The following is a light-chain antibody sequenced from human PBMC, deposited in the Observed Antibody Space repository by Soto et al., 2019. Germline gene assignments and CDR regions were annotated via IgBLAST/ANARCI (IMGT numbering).Light chain of an antibody. CDR1: QSISSY. J-gene: IGKJ1*01. V-gene: IGKV1-39*01. Sequence: DIQMTQSPSSLSASVGDRVTITCRASQSISSYLNWYQQKPGKAPKLLIYAASSLQSGVPSRFSGSGSGTXXXXXXXXLQPEDFATYYCQQSYSTPGVTFGQGTKVEIK. CDR2: AAS. CDR3: QQSYSTPGVT.